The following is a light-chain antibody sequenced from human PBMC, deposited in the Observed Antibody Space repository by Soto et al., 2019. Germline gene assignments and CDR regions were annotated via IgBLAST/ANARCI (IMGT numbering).Light chain of an antibody. CDR2: SNN. J-gene: IGLJ2*01. CDR3: ASWDDSLSGVV. CDR1: NSNIRGNT. V-gene: IGLV1-44*01. Sequence: QSVLTQPPSASGTPGQRVTISCSGSNSNIRGNTVDWYQQLPGTAPKLVIYSNNQRPSGVPVRFSGFKSGTSASLAISGLQSEDEADYYCASWDDSLSGVVFGGGTKLTVL.